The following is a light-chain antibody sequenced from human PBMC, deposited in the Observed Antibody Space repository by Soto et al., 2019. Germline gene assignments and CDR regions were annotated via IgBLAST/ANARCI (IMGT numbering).Light chain of an antibody. CDR2: GNN. Sequence: QSVLTQPPSVSGAAGQRVTISCTGNSSNIGAGYEVHWYQQLPGTAPKLLIYGNNNRPSGVPARIAGSKSGTSVPLAITGLRAEYEDDYYCLSYDSSLDVVFVGGTKVTVL. V-gene: IGLV1-40*01. CDR3: LSYDSSLDVV. J-gene: IGLJ2*01. CDR1: SSNIGAGYE.